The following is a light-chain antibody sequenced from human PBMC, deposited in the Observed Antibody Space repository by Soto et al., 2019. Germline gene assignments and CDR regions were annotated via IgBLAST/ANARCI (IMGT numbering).Light chain of an antibody. CDR1: ETVRTN. CDR3: QQRINWPVT. V-gene: IGKV3-15*01. J-gene: IGKJ4*01. Sequence: IVMTQSPVTLSVSPGERVTLSCRASETVRTNLAWFQQKPGQTPRLLIYGASTRATGIPARFSGSGSGTDFTLTISSLEPEDFVVYYCQQRINWPVTFGGGTKVDI. CDR2: GAS.